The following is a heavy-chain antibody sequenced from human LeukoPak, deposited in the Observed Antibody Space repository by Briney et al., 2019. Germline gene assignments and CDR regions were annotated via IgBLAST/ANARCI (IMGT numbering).Heavy chain of an antibody. D-gene: IGHD3-9*01. Sequence: SETLSLTCTVSGYSISSGYYWGWIRQPPGKGLEWIGSINHSGSTYYNPSLKSRVTLSVDTSKNQFSLRLSSVTAADTAVYYCARDRYYDILTGYFGVDVFDDGGQGKMVTVSS. CDR1: GYSISSGYY. V-gene: IGHV4-38-2*02. CDR3: ARDRYYDILTGYFGVDVFDD. J-gene: IGHJ3*01. CDR2: INHSGST.